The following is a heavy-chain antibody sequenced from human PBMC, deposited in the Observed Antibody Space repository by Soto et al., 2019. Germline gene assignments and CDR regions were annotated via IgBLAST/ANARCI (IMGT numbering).Heavy chain of an antibody. J-gene: IGHJ4*02. CDR1: GYTFTSYG. V-gene: IGHV1-18*01. Sequence: ASVKVSCKASGYTFTSYGISWVRQAPGQGLEWMGWISAYNGNTNYAQKLQGRVTMTTDTSTSTAYMELRSLRYDDTAVYYCARADGGYSYGYSPYWGQGTLVTVSS. D-gene: IGHD5-18*01. CDR2: ISAYNGNT. CDR3: ARADGGYSYGYSPY.